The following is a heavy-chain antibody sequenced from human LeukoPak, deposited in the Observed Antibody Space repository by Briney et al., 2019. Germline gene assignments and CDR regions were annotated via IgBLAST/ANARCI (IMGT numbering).Heavy chain of an antibody. V-gene: IGHV3-64*02. CDR2: IDPSGDKT. CDR1: GFKFSDYD. J-gene: IGHJ4*02. Sequence: GGSLRLSCEASGFKFSDYDMHWVRQVPGKGLEYVSAIDPSGDKTYYADSVKGRFTISRDNSKNTLYLQMGSLRLEDMAMYYCARATATKYDYWGQGSLVTVS. CDR3: ARATATKYDY. D-gene: IGHD2-21*02.